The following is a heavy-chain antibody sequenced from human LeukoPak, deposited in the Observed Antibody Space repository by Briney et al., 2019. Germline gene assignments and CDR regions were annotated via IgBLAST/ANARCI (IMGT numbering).Heavy chain of an antibody. Sequence: GGSLRLSCAASGFTFSSYAMHWVRQAPGKGLEYVSAISSNGGSTYYANSVKGRFTISRDNSKNTLYLQLGSLRAEDMAVYYCARSGSHLAFDIWGQGTMVTVSS. CDR2: ISSNGGST. D-gene: IGHD1-26*01. CDR3: ARSGSHLAFDI. J-gene: IGHJ3*02. V-gene: IGHV3-64*01. CDR1: GFTFSSYA.